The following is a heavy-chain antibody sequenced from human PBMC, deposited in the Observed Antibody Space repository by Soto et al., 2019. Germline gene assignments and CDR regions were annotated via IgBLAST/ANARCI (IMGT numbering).Heavy chain of an antibody. V-gene: IGHV1-69*01. Sequence: QVQLVQSGAEPKKPGSSMKVSCKASGGTLSSYAISWERQALGQGLEWMAGIIHIFGTANSAQKCQGRVTITADQSQSPAYRELSSLRSEDRAVYYCPRFSGLYYYDYGLDVWGQGTTVTVSS. J-gene: IGHJ6*02. D-gene: IGHD7-27*01. CDR1: GGTLSSYA. CDR2: IIHIFGTA. CDR3: PRFSGLYYYDYGLDV.